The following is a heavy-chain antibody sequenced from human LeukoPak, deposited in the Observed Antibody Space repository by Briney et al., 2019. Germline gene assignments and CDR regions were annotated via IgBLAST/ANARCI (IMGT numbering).Heavy chain of an antibody. Sequence: MASETLSLTCAVYGGSFSAYHWSWIRQPPGKGLEWIGEINHSGSTNYNPSLKSRVTISLDTSKNQFSLKLTSVTAADTAVYYCARIRGYDFRGDWGQGTLVTVSS. CDR3: ARIRGYDFRGD. D-gene: IGHD5-12*01. J-gene: IGHJ4*02. CDR2: INHSGST. CDR1: GGSFSAYH. V-gene: IGHV4-34*01.